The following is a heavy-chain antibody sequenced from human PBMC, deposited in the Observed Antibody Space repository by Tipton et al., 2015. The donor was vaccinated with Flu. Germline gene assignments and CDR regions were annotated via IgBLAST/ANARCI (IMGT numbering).Heavy chain of an antibody. J-gene: IGHJ4*02. D-gene: IGHD3-10*01. Sequence: TLSLTCTVSDYSISSGYYWGWIRQPPGKGLEWIGCISHSGRTYNNPSLKSRVTISVDTAKNHFSQRLSSVTAADTAVYYCARSTYYYGSGSSDYWGQGTLVTVSS. V-gene: IGHV4-38-2*02. CDR3: ARSTYYYGSGSSDY. CDR2: ISHSGRT. CDR1: DYSISSGYY.